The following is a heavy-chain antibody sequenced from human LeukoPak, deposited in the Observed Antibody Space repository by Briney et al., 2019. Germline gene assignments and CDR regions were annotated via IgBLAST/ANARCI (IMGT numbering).Heavy chain of an antibody. D-gene: IGHD2-15*01. J-gene: IGHJ6*03. Sequence: ASVKVSCKASGGTFISYGISWVRQAPGQGVEWMGRSIPIFGRANYAQKFQGRGTITTDEYTSTDYMELSRLRSEHTAVYYCARDCSGGSCYSLSSYYMDVWGKGPTVTVSS. CDR3: ARDCSGGSCYSLSSYYMDV. V-gene: IGHV1-69*05. CDR1: GGTFISYG. CDR2: SIPIFGRA.